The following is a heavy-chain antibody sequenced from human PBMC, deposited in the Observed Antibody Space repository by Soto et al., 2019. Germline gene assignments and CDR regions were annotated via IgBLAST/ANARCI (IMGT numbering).Heavy chain of an antibody. J-gene: IGHJ4*02. CDR2: IYSGGST. Sequence: EVQLVESGGGLVQPGGSLRLSCAASGFTVSSNYMSWVRQAPGKGLEWVSVIYSGGSTYYADSVKGRFTISRDNSKNTLYLQLNSLRAEDTAVYYCARVSLIAGLDYWGQGTLVTVSS. D-gene: IGHD3-22*01. V-gene: IGHV3-66*01. CDR1: GFTVSSNY. CDR3: ARVSLIAGLDY.